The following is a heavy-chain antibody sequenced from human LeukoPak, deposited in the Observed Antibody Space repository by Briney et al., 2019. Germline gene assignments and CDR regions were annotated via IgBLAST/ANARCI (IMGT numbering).Heavy chain of an antibody. V-gene: IGHV4-39*01. J-gene: IGHJ6*02. CDR3: ASLPTYCSGGSCYFLHGMDV. CDR2: IYYSGST. D-gene: IGHD2-15*01. Sequence: PSETLSLTCTVSGGSISSSSYYWGWIRQPPGKGLEWIGSIYYSGSTYYNPSLKSRVTISVDTSKNQFSLKLSSATAADTAVYYCASLPTYCSGGSCYFLHGMDVWGQGTTVTVSS. CDR1: GGSISSSSYY.